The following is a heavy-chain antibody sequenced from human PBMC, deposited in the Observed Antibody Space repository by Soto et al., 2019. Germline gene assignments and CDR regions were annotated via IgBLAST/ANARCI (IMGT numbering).Heavy chain of an antibody. CDR3: ARNYFVSGSYAPWFAP. Sequence: GGSLRLSCAGSGFTGSLNYMGWVRQAPGKGLEWVSVIYVNGNTYSAASVKGRFSISRDSSKNTLYLQMDSLRAEDTAVYFCARNYFVSGSYAPWFAPWGQGTLVTVSS. V-gene: IGHV3-66*01. CDR1: GFTGSLNY. J-gene: IGHJ5*02. D-gene: IGHD3-10*01. CDR2: IYVNGNT.